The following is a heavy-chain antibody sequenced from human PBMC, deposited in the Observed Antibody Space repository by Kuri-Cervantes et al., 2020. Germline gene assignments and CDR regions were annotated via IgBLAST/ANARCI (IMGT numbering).Heavy chain of an antibody. CDR2: ISYDGSNK. Sequence: GGSLRLSCVASGFTFRNYEMHWVRQAPGKGLEWVAVISYDGSNKYYADSVKGRFTISRDNSKNTLYLQMSSLRSEDTAVYYCARGKVRDGYKPWGQGTLVTVSS. CDR3: ARGKVRDGYKP. D-gene: IGHD5-24*01. J-gene: IGHJ4*02. V-gene: IGHV3-30-3*01. CDR1: GFTFRNYE.